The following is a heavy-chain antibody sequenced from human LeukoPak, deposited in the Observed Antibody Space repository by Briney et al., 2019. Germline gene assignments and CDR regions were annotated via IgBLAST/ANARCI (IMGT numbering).Heavy chain of an antibody. D-gene: IGHD5-18*01. CDR3: ARERNTAIVTAFDI. J-gene: IGHJ3*02. CDR1: GFTFSSYG. V-gene: IGHV3-30*03. CDR2: ISYDGSNK. Sequence: PLGSLRLSCAASGFTFSSYGMHWVRQAPGKGLEWVAVISYDGSNKYYADSVKGRFTISRDNSKNTLYLQMNSLRAEDSAVYYCARERNTAIVTAFDIWGQGTMVTVSS.